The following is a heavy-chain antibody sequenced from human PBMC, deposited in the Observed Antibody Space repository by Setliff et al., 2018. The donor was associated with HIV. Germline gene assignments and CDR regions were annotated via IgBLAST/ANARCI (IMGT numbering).Heavy chain of an antibody. V-gene: IGHV4-61*02. J-gene: IGHJ3*02. CDR1: GLSMSSGNYY. CDR2: IYASGGT. CDR3: ARGGGYFHDNNAFDI. D-gene: IGHD3-9*01. Sequence: SLTCQVSGLSMSSGNYYWNWIRQPAGKGLEWIGRIYASGGTYYKSSLKSRVTISVDSSKNQFSLKLTSVTAADTAIYFCARGGGYFHDNNAFDIWGQGTVVTVSS.